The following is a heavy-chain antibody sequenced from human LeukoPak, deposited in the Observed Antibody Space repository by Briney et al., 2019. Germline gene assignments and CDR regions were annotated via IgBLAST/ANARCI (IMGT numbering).Heavy chain of an antibody. V-gene: IGHV4-59*01. CDR1: GGSISSYY. D-gene: IGHD3-22*01. Sequence: SETLSLTCTGSGGSISSYYWSWIRHPPGKGLEWIGFIYYRGTTNSNPSLKTRVTISVDTSKIQFSLKLSSVTAADTAVYYCARGGTGLYYDSSGYPTYYFDYWGQGTLVTVSS. J-gene: IGHJ4*02. CDR3: ARGGTGLYYDSSGYPTYYFDY. CDR2: IYYRGTT.